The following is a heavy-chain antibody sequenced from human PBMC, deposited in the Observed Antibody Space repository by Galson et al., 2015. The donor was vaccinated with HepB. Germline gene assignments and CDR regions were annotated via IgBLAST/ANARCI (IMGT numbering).Heavy chain of an antibody. CDR2: IYYSGST. D-gene: IGHD5-24*01. J-gene: IGHJ4*02. V-gene: IGHV4-59*01. CDR1: GGSISSYY. Sequence: ETLSLTCTVSGGSISSYYWSWIRQPPGKGLEWIGYIYYSGSTNYNPPLKSRVTISVDTSKNQFSLKLSSVTAADTAVYYCARAERDGHNPFDYWGQGTLVTVSS. CDR3: ARAERDGHNPFDY.